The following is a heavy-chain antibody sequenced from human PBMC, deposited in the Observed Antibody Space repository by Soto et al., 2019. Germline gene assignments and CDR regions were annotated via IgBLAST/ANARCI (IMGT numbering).Heavy chain of an antibody. CDR2: IYPGDSDT. J-gene: IGHJ3*02. CDR3: GSRAYYYDSSGYPDAFDI. D-gene: IGHD3-22*01. Sequence: GESLKISCKGSGYSFTSYWIGWVRQMPGKGLEWMGIIYPGDSDTRYSPSFQGQVTISADKSISTAYLQWSSLKASDTAMYYCGSRAYYYDSSGYPDAFDIWGRGTMGAVAS. V-gene: IGHV5-51*01. CDR1: GYSFTSYW.